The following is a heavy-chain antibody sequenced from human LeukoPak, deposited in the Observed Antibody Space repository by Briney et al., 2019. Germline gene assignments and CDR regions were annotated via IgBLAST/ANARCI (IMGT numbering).Heavy chain of an antibody. V-gene: IGHV3-66*02. CDR1: GFTVSSNY. J-gene: IGHJ6*03. D-gene: IGHD2-15*01. Sequence: GGSLRLSCAASGFTVSSNYMSLVRQAPGKGLEWVSVIYSGGSTYYADSVKGRFTISRDNSKNTLYLQMNSLRAEDTAVYYCASPRVAVGYYMDVWGKGTTVTVSS. CDR3: ASPRVAVGYYMDV. CDR2: IYSGGST.